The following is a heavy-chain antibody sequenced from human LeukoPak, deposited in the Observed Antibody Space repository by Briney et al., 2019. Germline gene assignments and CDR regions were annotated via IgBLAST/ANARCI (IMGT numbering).Heavy chain of an antibody. Sequence: PGGSLRLSCTASGFTFSGYEMTWVRQAPGKGLEWMSYISVNGGAMHYADSVRGRFTTSRDDAKNPLYLHMNSLRVEDTAIYYCARRTDRLGAVGRDRYFDLWGRGTLITVSS. CDR3: ARRTDRLGAVGRDRYFDL. V-gene: IGHV3-48*03. CDR2: ISVNGGAM. CDR1: GFTFSGYE. J-gene: IGHJ2*01. D-gene: IGHD6-13*01.